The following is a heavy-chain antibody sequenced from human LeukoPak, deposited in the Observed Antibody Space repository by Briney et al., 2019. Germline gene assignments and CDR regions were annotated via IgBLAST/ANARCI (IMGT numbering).Heavy chain of an antibody. D-gene: IGHD3-22*01. CDR3: ARDRRGYYDSSGYHY. CDR2: IKQDGSGK. J-gene: IGHJ4*02. CDR1: GFTFSSYW. V-gene: IGHV3-7*01. Sequence: QPGGSLRLSCAASGFTFSSYWMSWVRQAPGKGLEWVANIKQDGSGKYYVDSVKGRFTISRDNAKNSLYLQMNSLRAEDTAVYYCARDRRGYYDSSGYHYWGQGTLVTVSS.